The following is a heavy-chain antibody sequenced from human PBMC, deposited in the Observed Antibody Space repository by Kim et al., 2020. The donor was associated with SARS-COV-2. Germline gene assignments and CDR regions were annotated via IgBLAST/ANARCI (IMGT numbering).Heavy chain of an antibody. J-gene: IGHJ6*02. CDR2: MNPNSGNT. Sequence: ASVKVSCKASGYTFTSYDINWVRQATGQGLEWMGWMNPNSGNTGYAQKFQGRVTMTRNTSISTAYMELSSLRSEDTAVYYCARLRYFDAWDYGMDVWGQGTTVTVSS. CDR3: ARLRYFDAWDYGMDV. CDR1: GYTFTSYD. V-gene: IGHV1-8*01. D-gene: IGHD3-9*01.